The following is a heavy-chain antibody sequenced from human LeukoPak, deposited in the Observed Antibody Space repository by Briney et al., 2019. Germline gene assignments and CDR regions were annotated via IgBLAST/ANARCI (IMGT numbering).Heavy chain of an antibody. V-gene: IGHV3-64*04. Sequence: PGGSLRLSCSASGFTFNRFYLHWVRQAPGKGLEFVSHISSNGATTYYADSVKGRFTISRDNSKNTLYLRMNSLRAEDTAVYYCATPLRKYYYDTPDYWGQGTLVTVSS. J-gene: IGHJ4*02. CDR1: GFTFNRFY. CDR2: ISSNGATT. D-gene: IGHD3-22*01. CDR3: ATPLRKYYYDTPDY.